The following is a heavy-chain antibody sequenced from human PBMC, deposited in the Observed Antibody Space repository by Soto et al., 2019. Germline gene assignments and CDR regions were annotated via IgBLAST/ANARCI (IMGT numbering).Heavy chain of an antibody. V-gene: IGHV3-23*01. CDR2: VSGSGDAT. CDR1: GFTFAAYP. Sequence: GGSLRLSCVASGFTFAAYPMSWVRQAPGKGLEWISSVSGSGDATYYADSVKGRFTISRDSSNNTFFLRMNGLRAEDTAQYYCAKGRIVGAASIDYWGQGALVTVSS. D-gene: IGHD1-26*01. CDR3: AKGRIVGAASIDY. J-gene: IGHJ4*02.